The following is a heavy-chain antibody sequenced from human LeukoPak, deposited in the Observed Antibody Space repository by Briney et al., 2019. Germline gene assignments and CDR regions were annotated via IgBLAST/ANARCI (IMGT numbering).Heavy chain of an antibody. V-gene: IGHV4-59*08. J-gene: IGHJ4*02. Sequence: SETLSLTCTVSGGSIGSNYWTWIRQPPGKGLDYIGYIYYTGATNYNPSPKSRVTISVDTSKNQFSLKMTSVTAADTAVYFCAKYGNSGWVIDNWGQGTLVTVSS. CDR1: GGSIGSNY. CDR3: AKYGNSGWVIDN. D-gene: IGHD6-19*01. CDR2: IYYTGAT.